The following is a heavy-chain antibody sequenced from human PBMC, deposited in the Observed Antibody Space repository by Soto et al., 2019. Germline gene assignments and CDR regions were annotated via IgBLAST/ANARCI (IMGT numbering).Heavy chain of an antibody. CDR2: ISGSSRDI. CDR3: ARRYLFDSSGLDY. D-gene: IGHD3-22*01. Sequence: EVLLVESGGGLVKPGGSLRLSCAASGFTFSMYTMTWVRQAPGKGLEWLSSISGSSRDINYADSLKGRFTISRDNAENSLYLQINSLRAEDTAVYYCARRYLFDSSGLDYWGQGTLVTVSS. V-gene: IGHV3-21*01. CDR1: GFTFSMYT. J-gene: IGHJ4*02.